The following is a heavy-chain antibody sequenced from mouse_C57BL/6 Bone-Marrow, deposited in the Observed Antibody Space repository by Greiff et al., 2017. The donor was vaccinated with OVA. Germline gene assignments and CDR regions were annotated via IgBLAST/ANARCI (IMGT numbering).Heavy chain of an antibody. J-gene: IGHJ4*01. CDR2: IDPEDGET. CDR1: GFNIKDYY. V-gene: IGHV14-2*01. D-gene: IGHD1-1*01. Sequence: EVQLQQSGAELVKPGASVKLSCTASGFNIKDYYMHWVKQRTEQGLEWIGRIDPEDGETKYAPKFQGKATITADTSSNTAYLQLISLTSEDTAVYYCATLITTVVPRGAMDYWGQGTSVTVSS. CDR3: ATLITTVVPRGAMDY.